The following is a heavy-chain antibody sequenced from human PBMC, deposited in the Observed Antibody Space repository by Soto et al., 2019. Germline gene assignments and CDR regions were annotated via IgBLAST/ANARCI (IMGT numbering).Heavy chain of an antibody. CDR3: AKVGLVVPAAYPLDY. Sequence: EVQLLESGGGLVQTGGSLRLSCAASGFTFGSYAMSWVRQAPGKGLEWVSAISGSGGSIYYADSVKGRFTISRDNSKNTLYLQMNSLRAEDTAVYYCAKVGLVVPAAYPLDYWGQGTLVTVSS. V-gene: IGHV3-23*01. J-gene: IGHJ4*02. CDR1: GFTFGSYA. CDR2: ISGSGGSI. D-gene: IGHD2-2*01.